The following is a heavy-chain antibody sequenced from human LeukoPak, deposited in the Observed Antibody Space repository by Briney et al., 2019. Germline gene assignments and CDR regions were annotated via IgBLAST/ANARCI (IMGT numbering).Heavy chain of an antibody. CDR1: GGSISSSSYY. V-gene: IGHV4-39*07. CDR3: ARVPHSVTLGAIFLHYFDY. CDR2: ICHSETT. D-gene: IGHD3-3*02. Sequence: SETLSLTCTVSGGSISSSSYYWGWIRQPPGKGLEWIGNICHSETTYYNPSLKSRVTISLDTSKNQFSLKLTSVTAADTALYYCARVPHSVTLGAIFLHYFDYWGQGTLVTVSS. J-gene: IGHJ4*02.